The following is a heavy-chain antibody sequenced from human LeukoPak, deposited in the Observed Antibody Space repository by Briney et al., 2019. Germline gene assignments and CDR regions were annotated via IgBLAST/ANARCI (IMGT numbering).Heavy chain of an antibody. Sequence: SETLSLTCAVYGGSFSGYYWSWIRQPPGKGLEWIGEINHSGSTNYNPSLKSRVTISVDTSKNQFSLKLSSVTAADTAVYYCARVRGWGYYYDSSGSTRFDPWGQGTLVTVSS. CDR1: GGSFSGYY. CDR3: ARVRGWGYYYDSSGSTRFDP. CDR2: INHSGST. V-gene: IGHV4-34*01. J-gene: IGHJ5*02. D-gene: IGHD3-22*01.